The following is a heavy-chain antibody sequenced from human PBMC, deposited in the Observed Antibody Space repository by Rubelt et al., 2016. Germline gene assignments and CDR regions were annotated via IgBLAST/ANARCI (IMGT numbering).Heavy chain of an antibody. CDR3: ARLSTAMLFDP. Sequence: QLQLQESGPGLVKPSETLSLTCTVSGGSINSRSYYWGWIRQPPGKGLEWIGKIFHSGSTDYNPSLKSRVTMSVDKSKNQFSLTRGSVTAADTAVYYCARLSTAMLFDPWGQGTLVTVSS. J-gene: IGHJ5*02. D-gene: IGHD5-18*01. V-gene: IGHV4-39*07. CDR1: GGSINSRSYY. CDR2: IFHSGST.